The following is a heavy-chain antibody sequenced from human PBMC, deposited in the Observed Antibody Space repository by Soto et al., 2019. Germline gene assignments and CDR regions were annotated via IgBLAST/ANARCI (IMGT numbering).Heavy chain of an antibody. CDR3: ALSDALFFDY. J-gene: IGHJ4*02. V-gene: IGHV3-21*01. CDR1: GFSVATDN. D-gene: IGHD2-2*01. Sequence: PVGSLRLSCAASGFSVATDNMNWVRQAPGQGLEWVSSITTSTSGNVYYADSVKGRFTISRDSAKNSLYLQMNSLRAADTALSFCALSDALFFDYRGQGTLVTLS. CDR2: ITTSTSGNV.